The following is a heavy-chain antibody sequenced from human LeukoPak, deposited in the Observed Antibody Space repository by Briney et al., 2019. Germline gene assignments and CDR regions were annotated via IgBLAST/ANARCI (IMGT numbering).Heavy chain of an antibody. CDR3: ARRPKYYYDSSGYLDY. Sequence: SETLSLTCAVYGGSFSGYYWSWIRQPPGKGLEWIGEINHSGSTNYNPSLKSRVTISVDTSKNQFSLTLSSVTAADTAVYYCARRPKYYYDSSGYLDYWGQGTLVTVSS. CDR2: INHSGST. CDR1: GGSFSGYY. J-gene: IGHJ4*02. D-gene: IGHD3-22*01. V-gene: IGHV4-34*01.